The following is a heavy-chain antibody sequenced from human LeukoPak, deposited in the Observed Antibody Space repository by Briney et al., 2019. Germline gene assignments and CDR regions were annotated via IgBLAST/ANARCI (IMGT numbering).Heavy chain of an antibody. Sequence: SVKVSCKASGGTFSSYAISWVRQAPGQGLEWMGGIIPIFGTANYAQKFQGRVTITADKSTSTAYMELSSLRSEDTAVYYCARCRGYYDGPDSPYYYYMDVWGKGTTVTVSS. J-gene: IGHJ6*03. D-gene: IGHD3-22*01. CDR1: GGTFSSYA. CDR2: IIPIFGTA. CDR3: ARCRGYYDGPDSPYYYYMDV. V-gene: IGHV1-69*06.